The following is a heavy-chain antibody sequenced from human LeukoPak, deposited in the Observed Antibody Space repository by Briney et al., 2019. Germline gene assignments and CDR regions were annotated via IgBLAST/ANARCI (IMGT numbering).Heavy chain of an antibody. J-gene: IGHJ6*02. V-gene: IGHV3-53*01. CDR2: IYSGGST. CDR3: AMPYGSGYYYGMDV. D-gene: IGHD3-10*01. CDR1: GFTVSSNY. Sequence: GGSLRLSCAASGFTVSSNYMSWVRQAPGKGLEWVSVIYSGGSTYYADSVKGRFTISRDNYKNTLYLQMNSLRAEDTAVYYCAMPYGSGYYYGMDVWGQGTTVTVSS.